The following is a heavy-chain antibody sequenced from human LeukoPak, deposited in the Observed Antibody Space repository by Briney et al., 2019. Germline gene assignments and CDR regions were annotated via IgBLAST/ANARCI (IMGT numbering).Heavy chain of an antibody. V-gene: IGHV4-59*01. Sequence: SETLSLTCSVSGGSISSSYWTWIRQPPGKGLEWIGYIYYSGRTNYNPSLKSRVTISLHTSKNQFSLKLNSVTAADTAVYYCARGFFYDGSGFPPYFDYWGQGVLVSVSS. J-gene: IGHJ4*02. CDR1: GGSISSSY. CDR3: ARGFFYDGSGFPPYFDY. CDR2: IYYSGRT. D-gene: IGHD3-22*01.